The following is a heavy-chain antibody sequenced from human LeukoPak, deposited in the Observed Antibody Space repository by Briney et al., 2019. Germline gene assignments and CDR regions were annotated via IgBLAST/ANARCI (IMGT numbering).Heavy chain of an antibody. D-gene: IGHD4-17*01. Sequence: GGSLRLSCAASGFTFSSYSMNWVRQAPGKGLEWVSSISSSSSYIYYADSVKGRFTISRDNAKNSLYLQMNSLRAEDTAVYYCASGGATVTTVDGYWGQGTLVTVSS. CDR3: ASGGATVTTVDGY. V-gene: IGHV3-21*01. J-gene: IGHJ4*02. CDR1: GFTFSSYS. CDR2: ISSSSSYI.